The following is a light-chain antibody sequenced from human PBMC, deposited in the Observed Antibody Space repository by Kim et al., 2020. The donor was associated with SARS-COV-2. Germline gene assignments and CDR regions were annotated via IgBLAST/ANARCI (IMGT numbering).Light chain of an antibody. CDR3: QQYTTYPYS. V-gene: IGKV1-16*02. CDR1: QDINVP. CDR2: SAS. J-gene: IGKJ2*03. Sequence: AAVGDRVTLSCRASQDINVPLAWFQQKPGKAPKSLIYSASSLQSGVPSKFSGSGSGTDFTLTISSPEPEDFAIYYCQQYTTYPYSFGQGTKVDIK.